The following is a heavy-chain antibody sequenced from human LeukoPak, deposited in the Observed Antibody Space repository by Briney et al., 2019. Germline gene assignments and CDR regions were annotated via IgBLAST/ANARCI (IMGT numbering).Heavy chain of an antibody. J-gene: IGHJ4*02. CDR1: GGSISSYY. V-gene: IGHV4-59*01. D-gene: IGHD3-10*01. Sequence: PSETLSLTCTLSGGSISSYYWSWIRQPPGKRLEWIGYIYYSGSTNYNPSLKSRVTISVDTSKNQFSLKLSSVTAADTAVYYCARVGGWNYYGSGSYFDYWGQGTLVTVSS. CDR3: ARVGGWNYYGSGSYFDY. CDR2: IYYSGST.